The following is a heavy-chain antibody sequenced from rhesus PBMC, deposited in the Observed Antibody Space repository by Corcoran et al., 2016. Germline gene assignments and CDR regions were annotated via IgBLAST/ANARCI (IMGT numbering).Heavy chain of an antibody. CDR2: IDPSDSDT. V-gene: IGHV5-20*01. CDR3: AKGGRNQLDY. Sequence: EVQLVQSGAEAKRPGESLKISCKTSGYSFIRYWISWVRQMPGKGLEWMGAIDPSDSDTRYNPSFQGQVTISADKSISTAYLQWSRLKASDTATYYCAKGGRNQLDYWGQGVLVIVSS. CDR1: GYSFIRYW. J-gene: IGHJ4*01.